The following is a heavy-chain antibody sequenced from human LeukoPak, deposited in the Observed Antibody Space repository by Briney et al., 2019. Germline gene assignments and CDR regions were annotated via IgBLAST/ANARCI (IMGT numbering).Heavy chain of an antibody. CDR2: INHSGST. CDR1: GGSFSGYY. D-gene: IGHD4-17*01. CDR3: ARLHPLRRGHYYYYMDV. Sequence: PSETLSLTCAVYGGSFSGYYWSWIRQPPGKGLEWIGEINHSGSTNCNPSLKSRVTISVDTSKNQFSLKLSSVTAADTAVYYCARLHPLRRGHYYYYMDVWGKGTTVTVSS. J-gene: IGHJ6*03. V-gene: IGHV4-34*01.